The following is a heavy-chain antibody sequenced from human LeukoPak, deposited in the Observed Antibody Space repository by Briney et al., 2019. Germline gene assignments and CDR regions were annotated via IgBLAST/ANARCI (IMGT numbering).Heavy chain of an antibody. CDR2: IYPGDSDT. D-gene: IGHD3-22*01. CDR3: ARSTYYYDTSGYYYGDH. V-gene: IGHV5-51*01. Sequence: GESLKISCKGSGYSFTSYWIGWVRQMPGKGLEWMGIIYPGDSDTRYSPSFQGQVTISADNSISTAYLQCSSLKASDTAMYYCARSTYYYDTSGYYYGDHWGQGTLVTVSS. J-gene: IGHJ4*02. CDR1: GYSFTSYW.